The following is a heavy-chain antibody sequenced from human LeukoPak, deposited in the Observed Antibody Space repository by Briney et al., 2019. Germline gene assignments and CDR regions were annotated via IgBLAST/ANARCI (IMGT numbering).Heavy chain of an antibody. CDR1: GGSISSYY. V-gene: IGHV4-59*01. D-gene: IGHD3-22*01. Sequence: SETLSLTCTVSGGSISSYYWSWIRQPPGKGLEWIGYIYYSGSTNYNPSLKSRVTISVDTSKNQFSLKLSSVTAADTAVYYCARLVTYYYDSSGYYLFDYWGQGTLVTVSS. CDR2: IYYSGST. CDR3: ARLVTYYYDSSGYYLFDY. J-gene: IGHJ4*02.